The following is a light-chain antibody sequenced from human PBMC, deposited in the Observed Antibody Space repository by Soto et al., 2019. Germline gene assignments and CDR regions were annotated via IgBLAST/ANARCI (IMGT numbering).Light chain of an antibody. V-gene: IGKV3-11*01. Sequence: EIVLTQSPATLSLSPGERATLSCRASQSVGTYLAWYQQKPGQAPRLLIFDASNRATGIPARFSGSGSGTDFPLTISSLEPEDFAVYYCQKRSSWTPRVTFGPGTKVDIK. J-gene: IGKJ3*01. CDR2: DAS. CDR3: QKRSSWTPRVT. CDR1: QSVGTY.